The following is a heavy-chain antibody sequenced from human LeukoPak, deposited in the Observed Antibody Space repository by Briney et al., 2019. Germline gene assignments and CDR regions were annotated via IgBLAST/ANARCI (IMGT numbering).Heavy chain of an antibody. CDR3: ARETVCSSTSCYESHYYYMDV. CDR1: GFTFGDYA. J-gene: IGHJ6*03. V-gene: IGHV3-7*01. CDR2: IKQDGSEK. D-gene: IGHD2-2*01. Sequence: GGSLRLSCTASGFTFGDYAMSWVRQAPGKGLEWVANIKQDGSEKYYVDSVKGRFTISRDNAKNSLYLQMNSLRAEDTAVYYCARETVCSSTSCYESHYYYMDVWGKGTTVTVSS.